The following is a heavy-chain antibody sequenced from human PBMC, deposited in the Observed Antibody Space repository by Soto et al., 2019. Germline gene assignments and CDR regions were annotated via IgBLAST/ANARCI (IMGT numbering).Heavy chain of an antibody. CDR3: ARVPDY. Sequence: SETLSLTFAVSGGSISSGGYSWSWIRQPPVKVLECICCIYHXCXXXXXXSLXXXXTXSLXXSKXXXSXXLSSVTAADTAVYYCARVPDYWGQGSLVTXS. CDR2: IYHXCXX. V-gene: IGHV4-30-2*01. J-gene: IGHJ4*02. CDR1: GGSISSGGYS.